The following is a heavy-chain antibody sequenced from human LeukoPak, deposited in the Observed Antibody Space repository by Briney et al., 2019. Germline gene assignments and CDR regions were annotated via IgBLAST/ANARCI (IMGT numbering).Heavy chain of an antibody. CDR1: GFTFSSYE. J-gene: IGHJ4*02. CDR3: AVTTVGFALDY. V-gene: IGHV3-48*03. D-gene: IGHD4-17*01. CDR2: ISSSGSTI. Sequence: PGGSLRLSCAASGFTFSSYEMNWVRQAPGKGLEWVSDISSSGSTIDYADSVKGRFTISRDNAKNPLYLQMNSLRAEDTAVYYCAVTTVGFALDYWGQGTLVTVSS.